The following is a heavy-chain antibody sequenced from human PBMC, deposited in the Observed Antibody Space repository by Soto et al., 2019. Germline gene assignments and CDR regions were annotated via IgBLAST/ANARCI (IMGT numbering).Heavy chain of an antibody. D-gene: IGHD7-27*01. CDR2: MNPSAGST. CDR3: ASRRVTGFDY. CDR1: GYTFTSYY. V-gene: IGHV1-46*03. J-gene: IGHJ4*02. Sequence: ASVKVSCKTSGYTFTSYYMHCLRQAPGQGLEWMGIMNPSAGSTSYAQKFQGRVTMTRDTSTSTVYMEVRSLRSEDTAVYYCASRRVTGFDYWGQGTLVTVSS.